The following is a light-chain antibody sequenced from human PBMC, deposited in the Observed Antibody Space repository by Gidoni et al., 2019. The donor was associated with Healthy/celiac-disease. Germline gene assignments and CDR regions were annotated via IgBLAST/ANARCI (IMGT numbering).Light chain of an antibody. V-gene: IGKV3-20*01. J-gene: IGKJ4*01. CDR1: QSVSSSY. CDR3: QQGLT. CDR2: GAS. Sequence: EIVLTQSPGTLSLSPGERATLSCRASQSVSSSYLAWYQQKPGQAPRLLIYGASSRATGIPDRFSGSGSGTDFTLTISRLEPEDFAVYYCQQGLTFXGXTKVEIK.